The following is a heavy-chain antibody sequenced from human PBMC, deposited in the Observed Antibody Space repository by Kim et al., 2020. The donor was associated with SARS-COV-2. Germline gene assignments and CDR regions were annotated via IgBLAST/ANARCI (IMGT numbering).Heavy chain of an antibody. CDR2: ISYDGSNK. J-gene: IGHJ1*01. D-gene: IGHD3-10*01. CDR1: GFTFSSYG. Sequence: GGSLRLSCAASGFTFSSYGMHWVRQAPGKGLEWVAVISYDGSNKYYADSVKGRFTISRDNSKNTLYLQMNSLRAEDTAVYYCAKDERFGEVEYFQHWGQGTLVTVSS. CDR3: AKDERFGEVEYFQH. V-gene: IGHV3-30*18.